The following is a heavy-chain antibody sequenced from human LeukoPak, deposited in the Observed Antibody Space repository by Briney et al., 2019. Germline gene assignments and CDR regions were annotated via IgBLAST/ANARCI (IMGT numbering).Heavy chain of an antibody. Sequence: ASVKVSCKASGGTFSSYAISWVRQAPGQGLEWMGWISAYNGNTNYAQKLQGRVTMTTDTSTSTAYMELRSLRSDDTAVYYCARRGPGGLLDYWGQGTLVTVSS. CDR2: ISAYNGNT. CDR3: ARRGPGGLLDY. J-gene: IGHJ4*02. D-gene: IGHD3-10*01. V-gene: IGHV1-18*01. CDR1: GGTFSSYA.